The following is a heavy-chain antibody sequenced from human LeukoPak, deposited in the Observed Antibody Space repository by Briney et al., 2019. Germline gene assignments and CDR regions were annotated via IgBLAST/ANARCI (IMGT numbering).Heavy chain of an antibody. CDR3: ARPRDSDTLDYGMDV. Sequence: GASVKVSCKASGGTFSSYAISWVRQAPGQGLEWMGGIIPIFGTANYAQKFQGRVTITADESTSTAYMELNSLRSEDTAVYYCARPRDSDTLDYGMDVWGQGTTVTVSS. CDR1: GGTFSSYA. D-gene: IGHD2-15*01. V-gene: IGHV1-69*13. CDR2: IIPIFGTA. J-gene: IGHJ6*02.